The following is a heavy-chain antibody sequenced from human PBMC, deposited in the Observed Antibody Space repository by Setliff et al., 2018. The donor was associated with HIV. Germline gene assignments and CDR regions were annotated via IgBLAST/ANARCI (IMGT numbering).Heavy chain of an antibody. CDR3: AKELAASGLGYFDS. CDR1: GFTFSSYE. V-gene: IGHV3-23*01. J-gene: IGHJ4*02. CDR2: ILSTGERT. Sequence: QPGGSLRLSCAASGFTFSSYEMDWFRQAPGEGLEWVSAILSTGERTFYADSVKGRFTISRDNSKNTVYLQMNSLRAEDTAEYYCAKELAASGLGYFDSWGRGILVTVSS. D-gene: IGHD3-22*01.